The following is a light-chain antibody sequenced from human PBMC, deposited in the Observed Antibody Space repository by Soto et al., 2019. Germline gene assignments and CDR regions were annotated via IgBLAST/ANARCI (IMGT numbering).Light chain of an antibody. V-gene: IGKV3-20*01. CDR3: QQYVISVT. Sequence: EIVLTQSPGTLSLSPGDSATLSCRASQSISGNYLAWYQQKPGQAPRLLIYGASNRATGIPERFSGSGSGTEFTLTIRRLEPQDSAMYYCQQYVISVTFGQGTRLEIK. CDR2: GAS. CDR1: QSISGNY. J-gene: IGKJ5*01.